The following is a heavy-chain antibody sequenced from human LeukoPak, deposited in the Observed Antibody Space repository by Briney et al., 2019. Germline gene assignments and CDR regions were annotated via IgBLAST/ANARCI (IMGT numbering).Heavy chain of an antibody. V-gene: IGHV1-18*01. CDR1: GGTFSSYA. CDR2: ISANNGNT. Sequence: ASVKVSCKASGGTFSSYAISWVRQAPGQGLEWMGWISANNGNTNYAQKLQGRVTMTTDTSTSTAYMELRSLRSDDTAIYYCARAPVGIVAPFDYWGQGTLVTVSS. J-gene: IGHJ4*02. CDR3: ARAPVGIVAPFDY. D-gene: IGHD5-12*01.